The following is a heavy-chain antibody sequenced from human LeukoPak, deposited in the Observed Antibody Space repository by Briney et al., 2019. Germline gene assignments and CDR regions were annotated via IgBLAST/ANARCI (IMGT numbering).Heavy chain of an antibody. CDR3: AKDYGYSSSWYDY. CDR2: ISWSSASV. D-gene: IGHD6-13*01. V-gene: IGHV3-9*01. CDR1: GFTFDDYG. J-gene: IGHJ4*02. Sequence: GRSLRLSCEASGFTFDDYGMHWVRQVPGKGLEWVSTISWSSASVGYVDSVKGRFTISRDNAKKTLYLQMNSLRPEDTALYYCAKDYGYSSSWYDYWGQGTLVTVSS.